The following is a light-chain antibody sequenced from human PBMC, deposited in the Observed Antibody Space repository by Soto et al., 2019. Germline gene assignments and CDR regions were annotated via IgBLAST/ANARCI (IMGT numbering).Light chain of an antibody. Sequence: QSVLTQPPSVSAAPGQRVTISCSGSGSNVGSNYVSWYQQFPGTAPQLLMFENNNRPSGIPDRFSGSKSGTSATLAISGLQTGDEADYYCATLDNYMRGWVFGGGTKLTVL. CDR3: ATLDNYMRGWV. CDR1: GSNVGSNY. V-gene: IGLV1-51*02. J-gene: IGLJ3*02. CDR2: ENN.